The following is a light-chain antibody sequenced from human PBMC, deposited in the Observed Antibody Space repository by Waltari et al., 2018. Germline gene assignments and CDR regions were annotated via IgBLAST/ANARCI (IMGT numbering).Light chain of an antibody. V-gene: IGKV3-11*01. Sequence: ELVLTQSPATLSLSPRERATPACRASQCVGRFLAWYQQKPGQARRLLIYQVSNRATGIGERFSGSGSGTEVSLTISRLEPEDFAVYYCQNHERLPATFGQGTKVEI. CDR1: QCVGRF. J-gene: IGKJ1*01. CDR2: QVS. CDR3: QNHERLPAT.